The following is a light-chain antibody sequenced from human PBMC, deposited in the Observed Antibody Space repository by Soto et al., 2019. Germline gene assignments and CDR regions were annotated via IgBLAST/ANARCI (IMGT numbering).Light chain of an antibody. Sequence: DVVMTQSPLSLPVTLGQPASISCRSSQSLVDSDGNTYLHWFQQRPGQSPGRLIYKVFNRDSGVPDRFSGSGSGTDFTLQISRVEAEDLGVYYCMQGTHWPYTFGQGTKLEIK. V-gene: IGKV2-30*01. CDR3: MQGTHWPYT. CDR2: KVF. CDR1: QSLVDSDGNTY. J-gene: IGKJ2*01.